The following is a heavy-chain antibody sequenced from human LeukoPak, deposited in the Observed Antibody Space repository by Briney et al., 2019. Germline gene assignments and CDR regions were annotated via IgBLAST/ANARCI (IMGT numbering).Heavy chain of an antibody. V-gene: IGHV3-30*04. J-gene: IGHJ4*02. CDR3: AKDRSGWTFDY. CDR1: GFTFSSYA. CDR2: ISYDGSNK. D-gene: IGHD6-19*01. Sequence: GSLRLSCAASGFTFSSYAMHWVRQAPGKGLEWVAVISYDGSNKYYADSVKGRFTISRDNSKNTLYLQMNSLRAEDTAVYYCAKDRSGWTFDYWGQGTLVTISS.